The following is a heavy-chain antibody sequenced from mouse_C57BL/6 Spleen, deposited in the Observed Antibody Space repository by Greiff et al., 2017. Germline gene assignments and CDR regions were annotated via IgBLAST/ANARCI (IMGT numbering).Heavy chain of an antibody. J-gene: IGHJ2*01. CDR2: IFPGSGST. D-gene: IGHD2-1*01. CDR3: ALVYYGNYGDFDY. CDR1: GYTFTGYW. V-gene: IGHV1-9*01. Sequence: VQLQQSGAELMKPGASVKLSCKASGYTFTGYWIEWVKQRPGHGLEWIGEIFPGSGSTNYHEKFKGKATFTADTSSNTAYMQLSSLTTEDTALYYCALVYYGNYGDFDYWGQGTTLTVSS.